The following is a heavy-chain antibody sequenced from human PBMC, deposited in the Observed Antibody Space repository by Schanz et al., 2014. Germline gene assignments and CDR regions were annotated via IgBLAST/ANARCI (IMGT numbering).Heavy chain of an antibody. J-gene: IGHJ4*02. D-gene: IGHD3-3*01. CDR1: GFTFRRYG. Sequence: EEQLLESGGALVQPGGSLRLSCVASGFTFRRYGMSWVRQAPGKGLEWVSVIAGDGGGPNYVDSVKGRFTISRDNSDNTLYLQMNNLRAEDTAVYYCARGSGTFDSWGQGTLVTVSS. V-gene: IGHV3-23*01. CDR3: ARGSGTFDS. CDR2: IAGDGGGP.